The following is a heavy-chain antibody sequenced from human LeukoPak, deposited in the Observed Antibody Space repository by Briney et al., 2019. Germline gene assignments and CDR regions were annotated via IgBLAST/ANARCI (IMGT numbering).Heavy chain of an antibody. J-gene: IGHJ4*02. CDR3: ARQGDGYCTSTNCLYSFDN. Sequence: SETLSLTCTVSGGSISSSSYYWGWIRQPPGKGLEWIGSIYYSGSTYYNPSLKSRVTISVDTSKNQFSLKLSSVTAADTAVYYCARQGDGYCTSTNCLYSFDNWGQGTLVTVSS. V-gene: IGHV4-39*01. CDR2: IYYSGST. CDR1: GGSISSSSYY. D-gene: IGHD2-2*03.